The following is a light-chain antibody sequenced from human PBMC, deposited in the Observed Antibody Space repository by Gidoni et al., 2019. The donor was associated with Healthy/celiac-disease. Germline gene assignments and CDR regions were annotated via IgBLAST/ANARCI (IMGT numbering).Light chain of an antibody. J-gene: IGLJ2*01. CDR1: SSNIGSNT. CDR2: SNN. CDR3: AAWDDSLSVV. V-gene: IGLV1-44*01. Sequence: QSVLTQPPSASGTPGQRVTISCSGSSSNIGSNTVNWYQQLPGPAPKLLIYSNNQRPSGVPDRFSCSKSGTSASLAISGLQSEDEADYYCAAWDDSLSVVFGGGTKLTVL.